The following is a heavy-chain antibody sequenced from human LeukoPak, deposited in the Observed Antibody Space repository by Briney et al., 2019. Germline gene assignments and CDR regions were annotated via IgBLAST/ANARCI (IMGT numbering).Heavy chain of an antibody. J-gene: IGHJ4*02. CDR2: INPSGGST. CDR1: GYTFTGYY. Sequence: ASVKVSCKASGYTFTGYYMHWVRQAPGQRLEWMGIINPSGGSTNFAQKFQGRVTMTTDTSTITAYMELSSLRSEDTAVYYCARWTTTYLDYWGQGTLVTVSS. CDR3: ARWTTTYLDY. V-gene: IGHV1-46*01. D-gene: IGHD4-11*01.